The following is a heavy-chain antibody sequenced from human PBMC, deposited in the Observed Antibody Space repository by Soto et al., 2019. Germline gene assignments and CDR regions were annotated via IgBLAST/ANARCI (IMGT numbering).Heavy chain of an antibody. D-gene: IGHD3-22*01. CDR3: ATSDSSGYYTSYYYGMDV. J-gene: IGHJ6*02. CDR2: IIPIFGTA. V-gene: IGHV1-69*06. CDR1: GGTFSSYA. Sequence: GASVKVSCKASGGTFSSYAISWVRQAPGQGLEWMGGIIPIFGTANYAQKFQGRVTITADKSTSTAYMELSSLRSEDTAVYYCATSDSSGYYTSYYYGMDVWGQGTTVTVSS.